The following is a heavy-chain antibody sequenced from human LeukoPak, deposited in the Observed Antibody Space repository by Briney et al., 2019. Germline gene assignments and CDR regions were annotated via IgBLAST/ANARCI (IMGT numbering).Heavy chain of an antibody. J-gene: IGHJ6*02. V-gene: IGHV4-59*08. D-gene: IGHD3-10*01. CDR1: GGSISSYY. CDR2: IYYSGST. CDR3: ARLATIVGITMVRGAPPRYYGMDV. Sequence: SETLSLTCTVSGGSISSYYWSWIRQPPGKGLEWIGYIYYSGSTNYNPSLKSRITISVDTSKNQFSLKLSSVTAADTAVYYCARLATIVGITMVRGAPPRYYGMDVWGQGTTVTVSS.